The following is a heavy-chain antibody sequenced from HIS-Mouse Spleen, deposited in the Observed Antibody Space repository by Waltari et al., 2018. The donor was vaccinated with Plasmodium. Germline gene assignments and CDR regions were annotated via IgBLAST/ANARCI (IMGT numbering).Heavy chain of an antibody. CDR1: GGSISSYY. CDR2: IYTSGGT. D-gene: IGHD6-13*01. Sequence: QVQLQESGPGLVKPSETLSLTCTVSGGSISSYYWSWIRQPAGKGLEWIGRIYTSGGTNYNPARKSRVTMSVDTSKNQFSLKLSSVTASDTAVYYCARGPAAAGNWRHYGMDVWGQGTTVTVSS. CDR3: ARGPAAAGNWRHYGMDV. V-gene: IGHV4-4*07. J-gene: IGHJ6*02.